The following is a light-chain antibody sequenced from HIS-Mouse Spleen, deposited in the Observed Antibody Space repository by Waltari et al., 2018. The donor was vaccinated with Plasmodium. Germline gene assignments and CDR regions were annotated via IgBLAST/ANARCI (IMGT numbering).Light chain of an antibody. Sequence: AIQMTQSPSSLSASVGDRVTITCRASQGIRNDLGWYQQKPGKDPKLLISAASSLQSGVPSRFSGSGSGTDFTLTISSLQPEDFATYYCLQDYNDPYTFGQGTKLEIK. CDR3: LQDYNDPYT. V-gene: IGKV1-6*01. CDR1: QGIRND. CDR2: AAS. J-gene: IGKJ2*01.